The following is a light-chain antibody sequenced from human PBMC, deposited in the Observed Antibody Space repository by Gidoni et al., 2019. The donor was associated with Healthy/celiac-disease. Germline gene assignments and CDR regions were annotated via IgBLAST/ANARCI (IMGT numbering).Light chain of an antibody. Sequence: QSALTQPASVSGSPGQSITISCPGTSSDVGSYNLVSWYQQHPGKAPKLMIYEGSKRPSGVSNRLSGSKSGNTASLTISGLQAEDEADYYCCSYAGSSTLVVFGGGTKLTVL. CDR1: SSDVGSYNL. J-gene: IGLJ2*01. V-gene: IGLV2-23*01. CDR2: EGS. CDR3: CSYAGSSTLVV.